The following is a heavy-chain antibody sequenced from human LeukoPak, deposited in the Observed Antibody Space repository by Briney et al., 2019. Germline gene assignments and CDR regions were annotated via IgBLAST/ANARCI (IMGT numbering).Heavy chain of an antibody. CDR3: VRASSSWYYFDY. Sequence: PGGSLRLSCAASGFTFSSYWMHWVRQAPGKGLVWVSRINSDGSSTSYADSVKGRFTISRDNAKNTLYLQMNSLRAEDTAVYYCVRASSSWYYFDYRGQGTLVTVSS. J-gene: IGHJ4*02. D-gene: IGHD6-13*01. V-gene: IGHV3-74*01. CDR2: INSDGSST. CDR1: GFTFSSYW.